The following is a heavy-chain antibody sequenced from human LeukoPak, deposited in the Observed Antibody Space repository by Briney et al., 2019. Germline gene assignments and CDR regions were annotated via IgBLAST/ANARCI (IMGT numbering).Heavy chain of an antibody. Sequence: GGSLRLSCAASGFTVSSNYMSWVRQAPGKGLEWVANIKQDGSGKYYVDSVKGRFTISRDNAKNSLYLQMNSLRAEDTAVYYCASRLDYDFWSGYYTGILFGAFDIWGQGTMVTVSS. D-gene: IGHD3-3*01. V-gene: IGHV3-7*01. CDR1: GFTVSSNY. CDR3: ASRLDYDFWSGYYTGILFGAFDI. CDR2: IKQDGSGK. J-gene: IGHJ3*02.